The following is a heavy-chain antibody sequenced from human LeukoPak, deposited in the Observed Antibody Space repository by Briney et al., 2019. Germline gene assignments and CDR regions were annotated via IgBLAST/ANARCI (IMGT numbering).Heavy chain of an antibody. Sequence: GGSLRLSCAASGFTVSSNYMSWVRQAPGKGLEWVSVIYSGGSTYYADSVKGRFIISRDNSKNTLYLQMNSLRAEDTAVYCCAREKGYYFDYWGQGTLVTVSS. CDR2: IYSGGST. J-gene: IGHJ4*02. CDR3: AREKGYYFDY. V-gene: IGHV3-66*02. CDR1: GFTVSSNY.